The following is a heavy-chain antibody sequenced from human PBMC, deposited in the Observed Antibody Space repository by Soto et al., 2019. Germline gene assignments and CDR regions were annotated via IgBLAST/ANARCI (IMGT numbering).Heavy chain of an antibody. Sequence: ASVKVSCKASGYTFTGYYMHWVRQAPGQGLEWMGWINPNSGGTNYAQKFQGWVTMTRDTSISTAYMELSRLRSDDTAVYYCARVSPNWGSNFGLDAFDIWGQGTMVTVSS. CDR1: GYTFTGYY. CDR2: INPNSGGT. V-gene: IGHV1-2*04. J-gene: IGHJ3*02. CDR3: ARVSPNWGSNFGLDAFDI. D-gene: IGHD7-27*01.